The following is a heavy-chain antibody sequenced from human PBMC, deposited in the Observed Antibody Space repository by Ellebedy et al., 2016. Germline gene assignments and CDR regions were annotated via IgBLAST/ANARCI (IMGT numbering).Heavy chain of an antibody. CDR3: ARDGDIVVVPAANWFDP. Sequence: ASVKVSCXASGYTFTSYYMHWVRQAPGQGLEWMGIINPSGGSTSYAQKFQGTVTMTRDTATSTVYMELSSLRSEDTAVYYCARDGDIVVVPAANWFDPWGQGTLVTVSS. CDR2: INPSGGST. CDR1: GYTFTSYY. V-gene: IGHV1-46*01. J-gene: IGHJ5*02. D-gene: IGHD2-2*01.